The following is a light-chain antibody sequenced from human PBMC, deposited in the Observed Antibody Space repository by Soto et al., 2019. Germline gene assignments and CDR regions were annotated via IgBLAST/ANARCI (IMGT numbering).Light chain of an antibody. V-gene: IGKV3-20*01. J-gene: IGKJ1*01. Sequence: EIVLTQSPGTLSLSPGERATLSCRASQSVSSSYLAWYQQKPGQAPRLLIYGASSRATGIPDRFSGSGSGTDFTLTFSRLEPEDFAVYYCQQYASSRTFGQGTKVEIK. CDR1: QSVSSSY. CDR2: GAS. CDR3: QQYASSRT.